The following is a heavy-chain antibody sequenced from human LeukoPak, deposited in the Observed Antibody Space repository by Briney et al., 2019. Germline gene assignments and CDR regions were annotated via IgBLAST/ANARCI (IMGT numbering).Heavy chain of an antibody. D-gene: IGHD2-15*01. J-gene: IGHJ4*02. CDR2: INPDGSQI. Sequence: PGGSLRLSCAASGFTFSGCWMKWVRQAPGKGLEWVANINPDGSQIYYVDSVKGRFTISRDNAKNSLYLQMNSLRAEDTAVYYCASSVVIDVWGAYDYWGQGTLVTVSS. V-gene: IGHV3-7*01. CDR3: ASSVVIDVWGAYDY. CDR1: GFTFSGCW.